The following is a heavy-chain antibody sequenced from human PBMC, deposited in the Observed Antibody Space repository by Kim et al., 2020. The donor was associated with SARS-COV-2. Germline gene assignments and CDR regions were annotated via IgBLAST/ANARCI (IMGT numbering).Heavy chain of an antibody. CDR1: GGTFSSYA. Sequence: SVKVSCKASGGTFSSYAISWVRQAPGQGLEWMGGIIPIFGTANYAQKFQGRVTITADESTSTAYMELSSLRSEDTAAYYCATGDGYCSSTSCYATHPRTEIHYYYYYGMDVWGQGTTVTVSS. V-gene: IGHV1-69*13. CDR3: ATGDGYCSSTSCYATHPRTEIHYYYYYGMDV. CDR2: IIPIFGTA. D-gene: IGHD2-2*01. J-gene: IGHJ6*02.